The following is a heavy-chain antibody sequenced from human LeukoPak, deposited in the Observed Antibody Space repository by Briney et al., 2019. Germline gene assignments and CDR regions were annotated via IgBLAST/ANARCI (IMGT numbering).Heavy chain of an antibody. V-gene: IGHV3-48*01. CDR2: ISSSSSTI. CDR3: ARMRAYYYDSSGYYGDAFDI. D-gene: IGHD3-22*01. Sequence: GGSLRLSCAASGFTFSSYSMNWVRQAPGKGLEWVSYISSSSSTIYYADSVKGRFTISRDNAKNSLYLQMNSLRAEDTAVYYCARMRAYYYDSSGYYGDAFDIWGQGTMVTVSS. J-gene: IGHJ3*02. CDR1: GFTFSSYS.